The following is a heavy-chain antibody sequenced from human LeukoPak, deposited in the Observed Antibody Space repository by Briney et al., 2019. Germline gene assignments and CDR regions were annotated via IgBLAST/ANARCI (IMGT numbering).Heavy chain of an antibody. CDR2: INPNSGGI. Sequence: ASVKVSCKASGYTFTDYYMHWVRQAPGQGLEWMGWINPNSGGISYAQKFQGRVTMLGDTSINTVYMELNRLRSDDTAVYYCARDLVSGDYEGYWGQGTLVTVSS. D-gene: IGHD4-17*01. CDR3: ARDLVSGDYEGY. V-gene: IGHV1-2*02. CDR1: GYTFTDYY. J-gene: IGHJ4*02.